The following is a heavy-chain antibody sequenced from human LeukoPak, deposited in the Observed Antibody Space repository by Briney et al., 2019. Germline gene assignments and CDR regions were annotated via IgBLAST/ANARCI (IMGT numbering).Heavy chain of an antibody. Sequence: ASVKVSCKASGYTFTSYDINWVRQATGQGLEWMGWMNPNSGNTGYAQKFQGRVTMTRNTSISTAYMGLSSLRSEDTAVYYCARAPHYTVTTVDYFDYWGQGTLVTVSS. J-gene: IGHJ4*02. CDR3: ARAPHYTVTTVDYFDY. V-gene: IGHV1-8*01. D-gene: IGHD4-17*01. CDR2: MNPNSGNT. CDR1: GYTFTSYD.